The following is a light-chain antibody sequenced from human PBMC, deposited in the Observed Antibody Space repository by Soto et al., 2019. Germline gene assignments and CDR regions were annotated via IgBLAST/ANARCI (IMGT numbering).Light chain of an antibody. J-gene: IGLJ2*01. CDR2: EGS. CDR1: SRDVGTYTL. CDR3: CSYAGSSSVV. V-gene: IGLV2-23*01. Sequence: QSALTQPASVSGSPGQSITISCTGTSRDVGTYTLVSWYQRFAGKAPKLIIYEGSKRPSGVSNRFSASKSGRTASLTISGLQPEDEADYYCCSYAGSSSVVFGGGTKLTVL.